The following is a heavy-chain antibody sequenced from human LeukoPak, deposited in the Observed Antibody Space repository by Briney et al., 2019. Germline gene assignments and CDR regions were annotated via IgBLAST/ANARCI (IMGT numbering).Heavy chain of an antibody. D-gene: IGHD5-18*01. CDR1: GGTFSSYA. V-gene: IGHV1-69*01. J-gene: IGHJ6*04. CDR2: IIPIFGTA. CDR3: ARGRSVDTAMDVEFKYYYYGMDV. Sequence: SVKVSCKASGGTFSSYAISWVRQAPGQGLEWMGGIIPIFGTANYAQKFQGRVTITADESTSTAYMELSSLRSEDTAVYYCARGRSVDTAMDVEFKYYYYGMDVWGKGTTVTVSS.